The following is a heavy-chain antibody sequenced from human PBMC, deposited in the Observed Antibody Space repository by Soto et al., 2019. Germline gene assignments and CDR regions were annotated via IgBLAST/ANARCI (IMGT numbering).Heavy chain of an antibody. CDR3: ARMGPRAARPSY. J-gene: IGHJ4*02. Sequence: QVQLAESGGGLVEPGGYLRISCAASGFTFSDYDMSWIRQSPGKGLEWVSFVSSSGTTMYFADSVKGRFTISRDNAKNSLYLEMSILRAEDTAGYYCARMGPRAARPSYWGQGTLVTVSS. D-gene: IGHD6-6*01. V-gene: IGHV3-11*01. CDR1: GFTFSDYD. CDR2: VSSSGTTM.